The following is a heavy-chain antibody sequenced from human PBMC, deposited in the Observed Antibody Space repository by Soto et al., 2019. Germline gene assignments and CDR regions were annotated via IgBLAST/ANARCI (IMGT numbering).Heavy chain of an antibody. V-gene: IGHV4-59*01. D-gene: IGHD6-25*01. CDR3: ARMRPLAALAAKYFFDY. Sequence: PSETLSLTCTVSCGSISNYYWTWIRQPPWKGLEWIGYIYYTRSANYNPSLKSRVTISIETSKNQFSLKLTSVTAADTALYYCARMRPLAALAAKYFFDYCGQGALDIVSS. CDR2: IYYTRSA. CDR1: CGSISNYY. J-gene: IGHJ4*02.